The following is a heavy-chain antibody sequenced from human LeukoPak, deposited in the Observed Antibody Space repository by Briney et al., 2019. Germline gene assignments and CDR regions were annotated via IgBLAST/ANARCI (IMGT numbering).Heavy chain of an antibody. J-gene: IGHJ3*01. CDR1: GASISSDY. CDR3: ARSYWSGGSCYSDAFDL. V-gene: IGHV4-59*01. D-gene: IGHD2-15*01. CDR2: IYFSGST. Sequence: PSETLSLTCTVSGASISSDYWSWVRQPPGKGHGWVGYIYFSGSTNSNPSLKSRVTISVDTSKNQFSLKLSSVTAADTAVYDCARSYWSGGSCYSDAFDLWGQGTMVTVCS.